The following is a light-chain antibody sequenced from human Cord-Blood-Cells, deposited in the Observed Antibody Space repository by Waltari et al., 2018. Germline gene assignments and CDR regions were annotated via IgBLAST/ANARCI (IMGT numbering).Light chain of an antibody. J-gene: IGLJ3*02. CDR2: RNN. V-gene: IGLV1-47*01. CDR1: SSHTGSNH. Sequence: QSVLTQPPAASGTPGQRVTLSCSGTSSHTGSNHVYWYPQLPGTAPKLLSYRNNQRPSGVPDRFSGSKSGTSASLAISGLRSEDEADYYCAAWDDSLSGRVFGGGTKLTVL. CDR3: AAWDDSLSGRV.